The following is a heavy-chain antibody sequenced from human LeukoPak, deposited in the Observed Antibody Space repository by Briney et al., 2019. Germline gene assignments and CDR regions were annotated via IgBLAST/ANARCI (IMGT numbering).Heavy chain of an antibody. J-gene: IGHJ6*02. Sequence: GGSLRLSCAASGFTFSGFDMNWVRQAPGRGLEWISYISTSGRTKYYADSVKGRFTISRDNAKNSLYLQMNSLRAEDTAVYYCARDLSYCTITSCSYYYYGMDVWGRGTTVTVSS. V-gene: IGHV3-48*03. D-gene: IGHD2-2*01. CDR2: ISTSGRTK. CDR1: GFTFSGFD. CDR3: ARDLSYCTITSCSYYYYGMDV.